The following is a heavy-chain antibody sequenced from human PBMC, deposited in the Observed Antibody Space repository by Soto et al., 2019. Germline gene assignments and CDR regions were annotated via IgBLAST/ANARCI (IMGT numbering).Heavy chain of an antibody. V-gene: IGHV1-46*03. J-gene: IGHJ3*02. CDR2: INPSGGST. D-gene: IGHD6-19*01. CDR3: ARSSGWYYRAFDI. Sequence: QVQLVQSGAEVKKPGASVKVSCKASGYTFTSYYMHWVRQAPGQGLEWMGIINPSGGSTSYAQKFQGRVTMTRDTSTSTVYRELSSLRSEDTAVYYCARSSGWYYRAFDIWGQGTMVTVSS. CDR1: GYTFTSYY.